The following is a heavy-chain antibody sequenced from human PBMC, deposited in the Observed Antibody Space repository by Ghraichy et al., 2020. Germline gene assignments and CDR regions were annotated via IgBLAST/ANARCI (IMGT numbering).Heavy chain of an antibody. CDR1: GGSISSSNW. CDR3: ARDRRSSSWTLGYYYYGMDV. Sequence: SETLSLTCAVSGGSISSSNWWSWVRQPPGKGLEWIGEIYHSGSTNYNPSLKSRVTISVDKSKNQFSLKLSSVTAADTAVYYCARDRRSSSWTLGYYYYGMDVWGQGTTVTVSS. CDR2: IYHSGST. J-gene: IGHJ6*02. V-gene: IGHV4-4*02. D-gene: IGHD6-13*01.